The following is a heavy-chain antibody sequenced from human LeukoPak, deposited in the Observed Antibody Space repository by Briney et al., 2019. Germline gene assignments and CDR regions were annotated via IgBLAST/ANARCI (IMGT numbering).Heavy chain of an antibody. J-gene: IGHJ4*02. CDR3: ARPKKGRYFDYMFDY. CDR2: IYSTGSA. D-gene: IGHD3-9*01. Sequence: PSETLSLTCTVSGDSVSSTTYYWGWIRQPPGKGLEWIGNIYSTGSAYYNPSLKSRVSMSVDTSRNEFSLKMRSVTAADTSVYYCARPKKGRYFDYMFDYWGQGTLVTVSS. CDR1: GDSVSSTTYY. V-gene: IGHV4-39*01.